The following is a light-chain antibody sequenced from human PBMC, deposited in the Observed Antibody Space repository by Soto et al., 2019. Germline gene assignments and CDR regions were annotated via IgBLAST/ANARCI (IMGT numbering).Light chain of an antibody. J-gene: IGKJ1*01. Sequence: DIQLTQSPSFLSASERDRVTIACRASQGISNLLAWYQQKPGKAPKLLISFASTLQSGVPSRFTGSGSGTEFTLTISSLQPEDFATYYCQQFNSYPRTFGQGTKVEIK. CDR2: FAS. CDR3: QQFNSYPRT. V-gene: IGKV1-9*01. CDR1: QGISNL.